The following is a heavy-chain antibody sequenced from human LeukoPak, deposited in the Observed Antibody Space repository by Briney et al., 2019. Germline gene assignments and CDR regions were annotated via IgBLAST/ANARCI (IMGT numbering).Heavy chain of an antibody. D-gene: IGHD2-8*01. V-gene: IGHV3-30*14. CDR3: TRVYLERLTAGYFDH. Sequence: PGRSQTLSCAASGFTFSTYAMHWVRQAPGKGLEWVAVISYDGRQKYYADSVKGRSTISRDNSKNTLFLQMNSLRDEDTAVYYCTRVYLERLTAGYFDHWGQGTLVTVSS. J-gene: IGHJ4*02. CDR1: GFTFSTYA. CDR2: ISYDGRQK.